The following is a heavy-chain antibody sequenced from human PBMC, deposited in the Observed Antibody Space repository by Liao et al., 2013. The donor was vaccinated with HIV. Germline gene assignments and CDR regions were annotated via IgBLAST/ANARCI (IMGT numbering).Heavy chain of an antibody. V-gene: IGHV4-61*02. CDR1: GGSISSVSYY. CDR3: ARDNSGGKVFDY. CDR2: IYASGTT. D-gene: IGHD4-23*01. Sequence: QVQLQESGPGLVKPSQTLSLTCTVSGGSISSVSYYWSWIRQPAGRGLEWIGRIYASGTTDYNPSLKSRVTISEDTSKNQFSLNLNSVTAADTAVYYCARDNSGGKVFDYWGQGNLVTVSS. J-gene: IGHJ4*02.